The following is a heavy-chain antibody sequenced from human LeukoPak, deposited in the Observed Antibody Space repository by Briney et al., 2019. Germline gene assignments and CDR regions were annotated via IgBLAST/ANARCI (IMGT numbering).Heavy chain of an antibody. CDR1: GFTFSSYW. CDR2: INSDGSST. J-gene: IGHJ6*03. D-gene: IGHD2-2*01. CDR3: AREKEGYCSRTSCYLDYYYYYMDV. Sequence: PGGSLRLSCAASGFTFSSYWMHWVRQAPGKGLVWVSRINSDGSSTSYADSVKGRFTISRDNAKNTLYLQMNSLRAEDTAVYYCAREKEGYCSRTSCYLDYYYYYMDVWGKGTTVTISS. V-gene: IGHV3-74*01.